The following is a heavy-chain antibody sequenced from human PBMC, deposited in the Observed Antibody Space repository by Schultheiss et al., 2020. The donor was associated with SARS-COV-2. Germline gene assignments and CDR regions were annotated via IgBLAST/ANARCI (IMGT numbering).Heavy chain of an antibody. CDR3: TTYCTGGVCYSAWFDP. V-gene: IGHV3-15*01. J-gene: IGHJ5*02. CDR2: IKSKTDGGTT. CDR1: GFTFSNYG. Sequence: GGSLRLSCAASGFTFSNYGMHWVRQAPGKGLEWVGRIKSKTDGGTTDYAAPVKGRFTISRDDSKNTLYLQMNSLKTEDTAVYYCTTYCTGGVCYSAWFDPWGQGTLVTVSS. D-gene: IGHD2-8*02.